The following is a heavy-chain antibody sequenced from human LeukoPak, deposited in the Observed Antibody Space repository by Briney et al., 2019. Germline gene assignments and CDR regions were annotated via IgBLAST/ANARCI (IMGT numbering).Heavy chain of an antibody. V-gene: IGHV3-30*18. Sequence: GGSLRLSCAASGFTFSSYGMHWVRQAPGKGLEWVAVISYDGSNKYYADSVKGRFTISRDNSKNTPYLQMNSLRAEDTAVYYCAKDLLITGKLDYWGQGTLVTVSS. J-gene: IGHJ4*02. CDR1: GFTFSSYG. CDR3: AKDLLITGKLDY. CDR2: ISYDGSNK. D-gene: IGHD1-20*01.